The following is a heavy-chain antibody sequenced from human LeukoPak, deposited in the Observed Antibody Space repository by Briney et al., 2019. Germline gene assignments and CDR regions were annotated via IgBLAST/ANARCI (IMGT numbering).Heavy chain of an antibody. J-gene: IGHJ1*01. CDR2: ISGSGGST. CDR3: AKDLVVRGVIIEYFQH. V-gene: IGHV3-23*01. Sequence: PGGSLRLSCAASGFTFSSYAMSWVRQAPGKGLEWVSAISGSGGSTYYADSVKGRFTISRDNSKNTLYLQMNSLRAEDTAVYYCAKDLVVRGVIIEYFQHWGQGTLATVSS. CDR1: GFTFSSYA. D-gene: IGHD3-10*01.